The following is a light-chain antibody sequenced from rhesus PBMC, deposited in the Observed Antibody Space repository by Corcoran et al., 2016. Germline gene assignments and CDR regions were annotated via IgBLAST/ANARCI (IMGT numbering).Light chain of an antibody. CDR1: QGISIN. V-gene: IGKV1-25*01. J-gene: IGKJ1*01. CDR2: YAS. Sequence: DIQMTQSPSSLSASVGDTVTITCRASQGISINLAWYQQKPGKVPKLLIYYASTLQSGVPSKFSGSGSGTDFTLHISSLQPEDFATYCCQHGNGTPPTFGQGTKVEIK. CDR3: QHGNGTPPT.